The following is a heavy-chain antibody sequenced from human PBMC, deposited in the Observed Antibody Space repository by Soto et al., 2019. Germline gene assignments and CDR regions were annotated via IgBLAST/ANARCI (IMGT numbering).Heavy chain of an antibody. CDR1: GFTFDSYT. V-gene: IGHV3-21*01. CDR3: ARGGTSKSGHLWYFDL. D-gene: IGHD1-1*01. Sequence: EVQVVESGGGLVKPGGSLKISCTASGFTFDSYTMNWLRQAPGRGLEWVSSISATTTYKYYADSVKGRFIISRDNVRNSLYLQSNSLRAEDTAVYYCARGGTSKSGHLWYFDLWGRGTLVTVSS. J-gene: IGHJ2*01. CDR2: ISATTTYK.